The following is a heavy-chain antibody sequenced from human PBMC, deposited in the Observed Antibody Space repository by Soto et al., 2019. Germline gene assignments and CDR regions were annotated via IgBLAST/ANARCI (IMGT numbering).Heavy chain of an antibody. CDR1: GFTFSNYG. J-gene: IGHJ4*02. CDR3: AKSGDRYYYDSSGYPPAPFEY. V-gene: IGHV3-30*18. CDR2: LSYDGSNK. D-gene: IGHD3-22*01. Sequence: QVQLVESGGGVVQPGRSLRLSCAASGFTFSNYGMHWVRQAPGKGLEWVAGLSYDGSNKNYADSVKGRFIISRDNSKNTLSLQMNSLRAEGTAVYYCAKSGDRYYYDSSGYPPAPFEYWGQVTLVTVAS.